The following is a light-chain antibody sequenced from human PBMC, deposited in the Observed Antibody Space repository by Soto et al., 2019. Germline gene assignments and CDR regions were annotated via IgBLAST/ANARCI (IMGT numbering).Light chain of an antibody. V-gene: IGLV1-44*01. Sequence: QLVLTQPPSASGTPGQSVTISCSGSSSNIGSNFVNWYQQLPGTAPKLLIYTNNQRPSGVPDRFSGSKSGTPASLAISGLQSEDEADYHCAAWDDSLNGPLFGGGTKLTVL. CDR3: AAWDDSLNGPL. CDR2: TNN. CDR1: SSNIGSNF. J-gene: IGLJ3*02.